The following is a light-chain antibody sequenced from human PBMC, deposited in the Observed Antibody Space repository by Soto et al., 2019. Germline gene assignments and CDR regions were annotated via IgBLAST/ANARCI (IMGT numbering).Light chain of an antibody. CDR1: SGDVGSYNY. V-gene: IGLV2-14*03. CDR2: DVS. CDR3: SSHTTSSTRV. J-gene: IGLJ1*01. Sequence: QSALTQPASVSGSPGQSIAISCTGTSGDVGSYNYVSWYQQHPGKAPKLMIYDVSNRPSGVSDRFSGYKSGNTASLTISGLQAEDEADYYCSSHTTSSTRVFGNGTKLTVL.